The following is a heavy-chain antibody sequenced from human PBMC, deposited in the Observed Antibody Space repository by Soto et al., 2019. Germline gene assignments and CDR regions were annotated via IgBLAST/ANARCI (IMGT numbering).Heavy chain of an antibody. Sequence: KPSETLSLTCTVSGGSISSGGYYWSWIRQHPGKGLEWIGYIYYSGSTYYNPSLKSRVTISVDTSKNQFSLKLSSATAADTAVYYCARWAWGYCSGGSCYFDYWGQGTLVTVSS. CDR3: ARWAWGYCSGGSCYFDY. D-gene: IGHD2-15*01. CDR2: IYYSGST. V-gene: IGHV4-31*03. CDR1: GGSISSGGYY. J-gene: IGHJ4*02.